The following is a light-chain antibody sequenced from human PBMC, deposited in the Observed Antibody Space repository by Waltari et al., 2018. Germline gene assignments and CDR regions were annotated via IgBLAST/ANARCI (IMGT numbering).Light chain of an antibody. CDR1: SSDVGGYNY. V-gene: IGLV2-14*03. CDR3: SSYTSSSTLWV. Sequence: QSALTQPASVSGSPGQSITISCTGTSSDVGGYNYVSWYQQHPGQAPKLMIYDVSNRPSWVSNRFSGSKSGNTASLTISGLQAEDEADYYCSSYTSSSTLWVFGGGTKLTVL. CDR2: DVS. J-gene: IGLJ3*02.